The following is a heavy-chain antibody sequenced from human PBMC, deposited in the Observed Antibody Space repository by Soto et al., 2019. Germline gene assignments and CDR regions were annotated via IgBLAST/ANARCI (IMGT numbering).Heavy chain of an antibody. CDR1: GFTFNRDW. D-gene: IGHD6-6*01. J-gene: IGHJ4*02. CDR2: IKQDGSER. Sequence: EVQLVESGGGLVQPGGSLRLSCAASGFTFNRDWMGWVRQAPGKGPEWLANIKQDGSERYYVDSVKGRFTISRDNVKNSVYLQMNSLRAEDTAVYYCTRTISALPGDDYWGQGTLVTVSS. CDR3: TRTISALPGDDY. V-gene: IGHV3-7*01.